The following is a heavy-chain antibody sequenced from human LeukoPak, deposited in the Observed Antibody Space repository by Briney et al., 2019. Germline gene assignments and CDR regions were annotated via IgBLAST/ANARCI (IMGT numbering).Heavy chain of an antibody. CDR1: GGSISSSNW. CDR2: IYHSGST. J-gene: IGHJ1*01. CDR3: ARQGMDYSPAVYFQH. D-gene: IGHD2-15*01. V-gene: IGHV4-4*02. Sequence: SETLSLTCAVSGGSISSSNWWSWVRQPPGKGLEWIGEIYHSGSTNYNASLKSRVTISVDKSKNQFSLKPSSVTAADTAVYYCARQGMDYSPAVYFQHWGQGTLVTVSS.